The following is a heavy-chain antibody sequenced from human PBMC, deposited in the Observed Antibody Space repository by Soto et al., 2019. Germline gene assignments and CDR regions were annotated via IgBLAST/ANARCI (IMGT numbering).Heavy chain of an antibody. J-gene: IGHJ6*02. CDR3: ARALWFGELLGSMDV. D-gene: IGHD3-10*01. Sequence: ASVKVSCKASGYTFTSYAMHWVRQAPGQRLEWMGWINAGNGNTKYSQKFQGRVTITRDTSASTAYMELSSLRSEDTAVYYCARALWFGELLGSMDVWGQGTTVTVSS. V-gene: IGHV1-3*01. CDR2: INAGNGNT. CDR1: GYTFTSYA.